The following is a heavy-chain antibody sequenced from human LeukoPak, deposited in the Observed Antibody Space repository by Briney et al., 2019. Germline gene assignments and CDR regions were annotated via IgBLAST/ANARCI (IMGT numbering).Heavy chain of an antibody. CDR1: GYTFSSYA. J-gene: IGHJ3*02. D-gene: IGHD1-26*01. CDR2: IIPIFGTA. CDR3: ARDWSIVGAFDAFDI. V-gene: IGHV1-69*13. Sequence: ASVKVSCKASGYTFSSYAISWVRQAPGQGLEWMGGIIPIFGTANYAQKFQGRVTITADESTSTAYMELSSLRSEDTAVYYCARDWSIVGAFDAFDIWGQGTMVTVSS.